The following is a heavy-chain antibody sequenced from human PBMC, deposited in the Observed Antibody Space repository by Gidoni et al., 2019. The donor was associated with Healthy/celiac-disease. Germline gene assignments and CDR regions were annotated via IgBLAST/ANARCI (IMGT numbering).Heavy chain of an antibody. CDR1: GFTFSSYG. Sequence: QVQLVESGGGVVQPGRSLRLSCAASGFTFSSYGMHWVRQAPGKGLEWVAVIWYDGSNKYYADSVKGRFTISRDNSKNTLYRQMNSLRAEDTAVYYCARENPEGGEGVGATSHYYYYYGMDVWGQGTTVTVSS. CDR2: IWYDGSNK. V-gene: IGHV3-33*01. J-gene: IGHJ6*02. D-gene: IGHD1-26*01. CDR3: ARENPEGGEGVGATSHYYYYYGMDV.